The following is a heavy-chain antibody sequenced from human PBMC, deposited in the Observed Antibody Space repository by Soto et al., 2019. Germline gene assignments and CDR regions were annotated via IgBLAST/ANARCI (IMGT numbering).Heavy chain of an antibody. V-gene: IGHV1-69*08. J-gene: IGHJ3*02. CDR3: TVGSWSGEVFDI. D-gene: IGHD2-21*01. CDR1: GGTFSTYS. CDR2: IIPMLGTR. Sequence: QVQLVQSGAEVKKPGSSVKVSCKDSGGTFSTYSLFWVRQAPGQGLEWMGRIIPMLGTRNYAQRFLDRVTITADKTTATAHMELSSLRSEDTALYYCTVGSWSGEVFDIWGQGTMVTVSS.